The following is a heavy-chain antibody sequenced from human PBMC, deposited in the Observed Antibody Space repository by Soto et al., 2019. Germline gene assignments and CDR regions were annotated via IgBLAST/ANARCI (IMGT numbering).Heavy chain of an antibody. Sequence: SETLSLTCSVYVGSFSGYYWSWIRQPPGKGLEWIGEINHSGSTNYNPSLKSRVTISVDTSKNQFSLKLSSVTAADTAVYYCARAIAAAGRADYWGQGTLVTVSS. J-gene: IGHJ4*02. V-gene: IGHV4-34*01. D-gene: IGHD6-13*01. CDR2: INHSGST. CDR1: VGSFSGYY. CDR3: ARAIAAAGRADY.